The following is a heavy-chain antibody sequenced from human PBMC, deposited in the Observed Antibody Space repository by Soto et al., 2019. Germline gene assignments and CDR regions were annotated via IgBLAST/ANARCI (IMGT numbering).Heavy chain of an antibody. CDR2: IYYSGST. Sequence: SETLSLTCTVSGGSISSYYWSWIRQPPGKGLEWIGYIYYSGSTNYNPSLKSRVTISVDTSKNQFSLKLSSVTAADTAVYYCARIGTQFGDRSDWFDPWGQGTLVTVSS. CDR1: GGSISSYY. V-gene: IGHV4-59*01. J-gene: IGHJ5*02. CDR3: ARIGTQFGDRSDWFDP. D-gene: IGHD3-10*01.